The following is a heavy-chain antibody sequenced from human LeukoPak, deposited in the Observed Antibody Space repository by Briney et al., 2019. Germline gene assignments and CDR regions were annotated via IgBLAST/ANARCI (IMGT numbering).Heavy chain of an antibody. J-gene: IGHJ1*01. CDR3: ARGRGDGSSWYTPRPEYFQH. Sequence: GSSVKVSCKASGGTFSSYVISWVRQAPGQGLEWMGGIIPIFGTANYAQKFQGRVTITADESTSTAYMELSSLRSEDTAVYYCARGRGDGSSWYTPRPEYFQHWGQGTLVTVSS. V-gene: IGHV1-69*01. CDR2: IIPIFGTA. D-gene: IGHD6-13*01. CDR1: GGTFSSYV.